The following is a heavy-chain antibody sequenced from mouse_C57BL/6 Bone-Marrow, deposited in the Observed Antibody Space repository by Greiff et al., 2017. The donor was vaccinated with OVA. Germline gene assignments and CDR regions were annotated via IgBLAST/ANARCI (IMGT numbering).Heavy chain of an antibody. Sequence: EVKLQQSGPELVKPGASVKISCKASGYTFTDYYMNWVKQSHGKSLEWIGDINPNNGGTSYNQKFKGKATLTVDKSSSTAYMELRSLTSEDSAVYYCARLGDSNHGGEFAYWGQGTLVTVSA. CDR2: INPNNGGT. CDR1: GYTFTDYY. J-gene: IGHJ3*01. V-gene: IGHV1-26*01. CDR3: ARLGDSNHGGEFAY. D-gene: IGHD2-5*01.